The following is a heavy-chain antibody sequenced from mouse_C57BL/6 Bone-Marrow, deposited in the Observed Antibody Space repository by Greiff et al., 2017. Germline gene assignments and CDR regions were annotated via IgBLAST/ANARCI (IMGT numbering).Heavy chain of an antibody. Sequence: QVQLQQSGPELVKPGASVKISCKASGYAFSSSWMNWVKQRPGKGLEWIGRIYPGDGDTNYNGKFKGKATLTADKSSSTAYMQLSSLTSEDSAVYFCVRWDWDCYFDYWGQGTTLTVSS. J-gene: IGHJ2*01. CDR1: GYAFSSSW. D-gene: IGHD4-1*01. V-gene: IGHV1-82*01. CDR3: VRWDWDCYFDY. CDR2: IYPGDGDT.